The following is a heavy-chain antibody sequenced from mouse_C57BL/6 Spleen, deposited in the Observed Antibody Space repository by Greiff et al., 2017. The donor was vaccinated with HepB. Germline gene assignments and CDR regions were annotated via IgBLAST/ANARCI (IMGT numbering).Heavy chain of an antibody. D-gene: IGHD1-1*01. Sequence: QVQLKESGAELARPGASVKLSCKASGYTFTSYGISWVKQRTGQGLEWIGEIYPRSGNTYYNEKFKGKATLTADKSSSTAYMELRSLTSEDSAVYFCARTGYGSSSWFAYWGQGTLVTVSA. CDR1: GYTFTSYG. J-gene: IGHJ3*01. CDR3: ARTGYGSSSWFAY. V-gene: IGHV1-81*01. CDR2: IYPRSGNT.